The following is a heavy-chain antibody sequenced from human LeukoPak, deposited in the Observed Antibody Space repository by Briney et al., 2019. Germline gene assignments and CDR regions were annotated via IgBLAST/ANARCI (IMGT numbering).Heavy chain of an antibody. CDR1: GYTFTGYY. CDR3: ARSYSSSWYAYDY. D-gene: IGHD6-13*01. V-gene: IGHV1-2*02. J-gene: IGHJ4*02. CDR2: INPNSGGT. Sequence: GASVKVSCKASGYTFTGYYMHWVRQAPGQGLEWMGWINPNSGGTNYAQKFQGRVTMTRDTSISTAYMELSSLRSEDTAVYYCARSYSSSWYAYDYWGQGTLVTVSS.